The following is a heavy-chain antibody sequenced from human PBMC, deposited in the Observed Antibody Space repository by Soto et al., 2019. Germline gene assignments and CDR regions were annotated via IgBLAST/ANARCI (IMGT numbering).Heavy chain of an antibody. D-gene: IGHD5-18*01. CDR3: ARASPVVTDV. V-gene: IGHV4-30-4*01. CDR2: IHYSGST. Sequence: QVQLQESGPGLVKPSQTLSPTCTVSGDSISSGDYYWSSISQPPGKGLEWIGHIHYSGSTYYNPSLKIRVTISVDTSKSQFPLKLSSVTAADTAAYYCARASPVVTDVWGQGTTVTVSS. J-gene: IGHJ6*02. CDR1: GDSISSGDYY.